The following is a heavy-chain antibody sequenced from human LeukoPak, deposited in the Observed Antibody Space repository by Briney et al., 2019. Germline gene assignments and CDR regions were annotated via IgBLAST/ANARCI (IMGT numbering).Heavy chain of an antibody. D-gene: IGHD2-2*01. V-gene: IGHV4-34*01. J-gene: IGHJ4*02. CDR2: INHSGST. CDR1: GGSFSGYY. CDR3: ARLRYCSSTSCPRYSSGWYPPAYFDY. Sequence: SETLSLTCAVYGGSFSGYYWSWIRQPPGKGLEWIGEINHSGSTNYNPSLKSRVTISVDTSKNQFSLKLRSVTAADTAVYYCARLRYCSSTSCPRYSSGWYPPAYFDYWGQGTLVTVSS.